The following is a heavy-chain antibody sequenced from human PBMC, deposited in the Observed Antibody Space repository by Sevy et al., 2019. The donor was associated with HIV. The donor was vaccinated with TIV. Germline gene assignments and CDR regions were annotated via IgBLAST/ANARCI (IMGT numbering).Heavy chain of an antibody. CDR3: AKDASSQWLNYFFDY. J-gene: IGHJ4*02. CDR2: ISYDGGNK. Sequence: GGSLRLSCAASGFTISRYAMHWVRQAPGKGLEWVTAISYDGGNKYYGDSVKGRFTISRDNSKNTLYLQMNSLRDEDTTIYYCAKDASSQWLNYFFDYWGQGTLVTVSS. CDR1: GFTISRYA. V-gene: IGHV3-30*18. D-gene: IGHD6-19*01.